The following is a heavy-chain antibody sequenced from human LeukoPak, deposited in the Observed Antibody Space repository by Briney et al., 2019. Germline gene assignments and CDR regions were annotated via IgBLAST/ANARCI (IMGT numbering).Heavy chain of an antibody. V-gene: IGHV3-53*04. J-gene: IGHJ4*02. CDR1: GFTVSSNY. D-gene: IGHD4-17*01. Sequence: GGSLRLSCAASGFTVSSNYMSWVRQAPGKGLEWVSVIYSGGSTYYADSVKGRFTISRHNSKTTLYLQMNSLRAEDTAVYYCARDLYGDYGFDYWGQGTLVTVSS. CDR2: IYSGGST. CDR3: ARDLYGDYGFDY.